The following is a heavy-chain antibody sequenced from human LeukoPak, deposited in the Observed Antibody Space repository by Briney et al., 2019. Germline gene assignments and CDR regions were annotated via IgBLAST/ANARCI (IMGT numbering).Heavy chain of an antibody. CDR3: ARGRGGIQLWYRLDY. CDR1: GGSFSGYY. V-gene: IGHV4-34*01. J-gene: IGHJ4*02. Sequence: PSETLSLTCAVYGGSFSGYYWSWIRQPPGKGLEWIGEINHSGSTNYNPSLKSRVTISVDTSKNQFSLKLSSVTAADTAVYYCARGRGGIQLWYRLDYWGQGTLVTVSS. CDR2: INHSGST. D-gene: IGHD5-18*01.